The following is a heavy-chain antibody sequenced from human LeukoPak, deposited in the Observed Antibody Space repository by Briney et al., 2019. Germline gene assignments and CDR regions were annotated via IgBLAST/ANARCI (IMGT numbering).Heavy chain of an antibody. CDR3: ARDRSIYSAFDI. CDR1: GYTFTGCY. V-gene: IGHV1-2*06. CDR2: INSNSGGT. Sequence: ASVKVSCQASGYTFTGCYMHWVRQAPGQGLEWMGRINSNSGGTNYAQKFQGRVNMTRDTSISTAYMELSRLRSDDTAVYYCARDRSIYSAFDIWGQGTMVTVSS. D-gene: IGHD1-26*01. J-gene: IGHJ3*02.